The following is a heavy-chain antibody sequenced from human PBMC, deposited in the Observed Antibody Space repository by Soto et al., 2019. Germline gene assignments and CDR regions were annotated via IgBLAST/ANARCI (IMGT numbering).Heavy chain of an antibody. Sequence: LRLSCAASGFTFSSYAVSWVRQAPGKGPEWISSISGSGSTIYYADSVKGRFTISRDNSKDTLYLQMSSLRAEDTAVYYCAKVFYYYDSSGYYYFDYWGQGTLVTVSS. CDR1: GFTFSSYA. D-gene: IGHD3-22*01. V-gene: IGHV3-23*01. CDR2: ISGSGSTI. J-gene: IGHJ4*02. CDR3: AKVFYYYDSSGYYYFDY.